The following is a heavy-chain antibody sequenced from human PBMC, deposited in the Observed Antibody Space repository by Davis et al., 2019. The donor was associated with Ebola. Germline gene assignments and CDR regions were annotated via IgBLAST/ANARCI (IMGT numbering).Heavy chain of an antibody. CDR2: IYPGDSDT. Sequence: GESLKISCKGSGYSFSTYWITWVRQMPGKGLEWMGIIYPGDSDTRYSPSFQGQVTISADKSISTAYLQWSSLKASDTAMYYCARDTYSSGWYPDYWGQGTLVTVSS. J-gene: IGHJ4*02. CDR3: ARDTYSSGWYPDY. V-gene: IGHV5-51*01. CDR1: GYSFSTYW. D-gene: IGHD6-19*01.